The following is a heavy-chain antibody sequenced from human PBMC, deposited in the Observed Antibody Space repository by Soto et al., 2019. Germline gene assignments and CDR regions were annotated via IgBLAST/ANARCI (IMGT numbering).Heavy chain of an antibody. D-gene: IGHD3-16*02. CDR2: FYHSGRT. V-gene: IGHV4-59*01. Sequence: QVQLQESGPGLVKPSATLSLTCSISGGSISDYQWNWIRQPPGKGLEWMGYFYHSGRTNYNPTLNIRFTISLDTAAKQFSLRLRSVTAADKAVYYCATMRGLGEISSYFDYWGQGALVTVSS. CDR1: GGSISDYQ. CDR3: ATMRGLGEISSYFDY. J-gene: IGHJ4*02.